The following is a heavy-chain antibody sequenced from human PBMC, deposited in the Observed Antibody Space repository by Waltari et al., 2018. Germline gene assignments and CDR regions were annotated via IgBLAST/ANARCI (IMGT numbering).Heavy chain of an antibody. Sequence: QVQLVQSGAEVKKPGSSVKVSCKASGGTFSSYAISWVRQAPGQGLEWMGRIIHIFGTANYAQKVQGRVTITAEKSTSTAYMELSSLRSEDTAVYYCARDSGYVTFDYWGQGTLVIVSS. CDR2: IIHIFGTA. V-gene: IGHV1-69*08. D-gene: IGHD5-12*01. CDR3: ARDSGYVTFDY. J-gene: IGHJ4*02. CDR1: GGTFSSYA.